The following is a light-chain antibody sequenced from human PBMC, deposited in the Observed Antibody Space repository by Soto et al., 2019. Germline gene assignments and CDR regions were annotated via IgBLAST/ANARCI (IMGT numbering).Light chain of an antibody. CDR3: LAYTAANNEV. J-gene: IGLJ2*01. CDR2: DVS. Sequence: QSALTQPASVSGSPGQSITISCTGSSSDIGTYNYVSWYQQHPGRAPKLLIYDVSNRPSGISTRFSASKSGNTASLTISGLQDEDEADYYCLAYTAANNEVFGGGTKVTVL. V-gene: IGLV2-14*03. CDR1: SSDIGTYNY.